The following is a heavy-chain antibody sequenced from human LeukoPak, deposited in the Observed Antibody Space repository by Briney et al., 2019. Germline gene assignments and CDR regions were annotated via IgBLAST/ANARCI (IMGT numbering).Heavy chain of an antibody. CDR1: GFTFSDYY. Sequence: GGSLRLSCAASGFTFSDYYMTWFRQAPGKGLEWVSYISGGSSYTNFADSVKGRFTISRDNAENSLYLQMNSLTAEHAAVYYCARVSLLDDGGLGDYWGQGTLVTVSS. CDR2: ISGGSSYT. J-gene: IGHJ4*02. V-gene: IGHV3-11*06. D-gene: IGHD4-23*01. CDR3: ARVSLLDDGGLGDY.